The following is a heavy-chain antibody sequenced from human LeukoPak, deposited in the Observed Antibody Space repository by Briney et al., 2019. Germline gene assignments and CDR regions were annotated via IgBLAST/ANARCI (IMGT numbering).Heavy chain of an antibody. D-gene: IGHD3-10*01. Sequence: PGGSLRLSCAASGFTFSSYAMSWVRQAPGKGLEWVSIIYSDGTSYYADSVKGRFTISRDNSRNTLYLQMNSLRPEDTAVYYCATPRGIWGVSLDCWGQGTLVTVSS. CDR1: GFTFSSYA. V-gene: IGHV3-53*01. CDR3: ATPRGIWGVSLDC. CDR2: IYSDGTS. J-gene: IGHJ4*02.